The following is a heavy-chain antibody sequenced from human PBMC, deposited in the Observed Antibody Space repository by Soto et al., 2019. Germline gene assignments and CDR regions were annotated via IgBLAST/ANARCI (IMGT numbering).Heavy chain of an antibody. CDR1: GFTFGDYA. D-gene: IGHD3-3*01. CDR3: TRAPPHLEWLLTPRDWFDP. Sequence: GGSLRLSCTASGFTFGDYAMSWFRQAPGKGLEWVGFIRSKAYGGTTEYAASVKGRFTISRDDSKSIAYLQMNSLKTEDTAVYYCTRAPPHLEWLLTPRDWFDPWGQGTLVIVSS. J-gene: IGHJ5*02. CDR2: IRSKAYGGTT. V-gene: IGHV3-49*03.